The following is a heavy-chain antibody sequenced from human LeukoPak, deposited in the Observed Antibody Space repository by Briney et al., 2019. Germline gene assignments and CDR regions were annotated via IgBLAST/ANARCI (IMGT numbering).Heavy chain of an antibody. D-gene: IGHD3-3*02. Sequence: ASVKVSCKASGYTFTSYGISWVRQAPGQGLEWMGIINPSGGSTSYAQKFQGRVTMTRDTSTSTVYMELSSLRSEDTAVYYCARELGVYYYGMDVWGQGTTVTVSS. V-gene: IGHV1-46*01. CDR3: ARELGVYYYGMDV. J-gene: IGHJ6*02. CDR2: INPSGGST. CDR1: GYTFTSYG.